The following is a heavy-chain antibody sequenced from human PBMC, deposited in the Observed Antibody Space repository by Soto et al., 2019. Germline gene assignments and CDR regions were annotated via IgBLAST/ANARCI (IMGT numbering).Heavy chain of an antibody. V-gene: IGHV3-21*01. CDR2: ISSSSSYI. Sequence: GGSLRLSCAASGFTFSSYSMNWVRQAPGKGLEWVSSISSSSSYIYYADSVKGRFTISRDNAKNSLYLQMNSLRAEDTAVYYCARDFRRAVAVLPCFDYWGQGTLVTVSS. CDR3: ARDFRRAVAVLPCFDY. D-gene: IGHD6-19*01. J-gene: IGHJ4*02. CDR1: GFTFSSYS.